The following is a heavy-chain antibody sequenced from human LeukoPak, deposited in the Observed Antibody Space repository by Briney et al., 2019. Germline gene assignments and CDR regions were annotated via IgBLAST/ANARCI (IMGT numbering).Heavy chain of an antibody. CDR3: AHRQMSTFDY. Sequence: SGPKLVKPTQTLTLTCTFSGFSLTTGGVAVAWIRQPPGKALEWLAVIYGNDDKRYSPSLMSRLSITKDTSENQVALTMTNMDPADTATYFCAHRQMSTFDYWGQGTLVTVSS. J-gene: IGHJ4*02. CDR2: IYGNDDK. CDR1: GFSLTTGGVA. V-gene: IGHV2-5*01. D-gene: IGHD5-24*01.